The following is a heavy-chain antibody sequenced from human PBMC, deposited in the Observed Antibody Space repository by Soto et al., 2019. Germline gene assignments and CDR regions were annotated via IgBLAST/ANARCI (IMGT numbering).Heavy chain of an antibody. CDR3: ARGQDFYTGGGYSFAS. V-gene: IGHV1-69*02. CDR2: IIPILGIA. CDR1: GGTFSSYT. Sequence: QVQLVQSGAEVKKPGSSVKVSCKASGGTFSSYTISWVRQAPGQGLEWMGRIIPILGIANYAQKFQGRVIITRENTRTTAYRELRSLRSEDRAVYYFARGQDFYTGGGYSFASWGQGTLVTVSP. J-gene: IGHJ4*02. D-gene: IGHD2-2*02.